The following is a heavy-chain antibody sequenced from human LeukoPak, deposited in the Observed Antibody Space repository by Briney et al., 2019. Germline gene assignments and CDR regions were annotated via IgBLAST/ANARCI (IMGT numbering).Heavy chain of an antibody. CDR2: ISSNGGST. J-gene: IGHJ4*02. CDR3: ARDPSSSRVTYYFDY. V-gene: IGHV3-64*01. CDR1: GFTFSSYA. D-gene: IGHD2-21*02. Sequence: GGSLRLSCAASGFTFSSYAMHWVRQAPGKGLEYVSAISSNGGSTYYANSVKGRFTISRDNSKNTLYLQMGSLRAEDMAVYYCARDPSSSRVTYYFDYWGQGTLVTVSS.